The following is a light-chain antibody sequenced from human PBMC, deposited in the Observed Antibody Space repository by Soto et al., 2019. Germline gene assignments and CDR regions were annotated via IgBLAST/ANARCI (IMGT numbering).Light chain of an antibody. CDR3: QQYDNWPLA. CDR1: QSIASN. J-gene: IGKJ4*01. V-gene: IGKV3-15*01. Sequence: EIVMTQSPATLSVSPGERATLSCRPSQSIASNLAWYQQKPGQAPRLLIYGASTRAIGIPARFSGSGSGTEFTLTISSLQSEDFAVYYCQQYDNWPLAFGGGTRWISN. CDR2: GAS.